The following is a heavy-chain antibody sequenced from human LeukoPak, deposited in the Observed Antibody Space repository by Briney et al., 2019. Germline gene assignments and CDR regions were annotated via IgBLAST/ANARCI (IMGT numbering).Heavy chain of an antibody. CDR3: ARIYRSTSGYCFDH. CDR2: IKQDGSEK. CDR1: GFIYSNYW. Sequence: QSGVSLRLSCAASGFIYSNYWMSWVCQAPGKGLEWVANIKQDGSEKYYVDSLKGRFTISRDNANNSLSLQMNSLRAEDTSVYYCARIYRSTSGYCFDHWGQGTLVTVSS. J-gene: IGHJ4*02. D-gene: IGHD6-6*01. V-gene: IGHV3-7*01.